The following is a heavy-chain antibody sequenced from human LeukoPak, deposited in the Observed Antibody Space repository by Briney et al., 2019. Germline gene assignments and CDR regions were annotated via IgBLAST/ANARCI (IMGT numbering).Heavy chain of an antibody. Sequence: GGSLRLSCAASGFTFNSYSMNWVRQAPGKGLEWVSSISTSSSYIYYADSVKGRFTISRDNAKNSLYLQMNSLRAEDTAVYYCARVAPAGFSSSWYDYWGQGTLVTVSS. CDR2: ISTSSSYI. D-gene: IGHD6-13*01. CDR1: GFTFNSYS. J-gene: IGHJ4*02. V-gene: IGHV3-21*01. CDR3: ARVAPAGFSSSWYDY.